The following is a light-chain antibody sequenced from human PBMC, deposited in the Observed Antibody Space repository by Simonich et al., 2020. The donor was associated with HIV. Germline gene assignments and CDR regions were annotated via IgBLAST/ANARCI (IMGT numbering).Light chain of an antibody. J-gene: IGLJ3*02. CDR2: RDI. Sequence: SYELTQPSSVSVSPGQTARITCPGDVLAKKYARWFQQKPGQAPVVMIYRDIEWPSGIPKRFSGSRSGTPVTLTSSGAQVEDEADYYCSSAAYNNRVFGGGTKLTVL. CDR1: VLAKKY. V-gene: IGLV3-27*01. CDR3: SSAAYNNRV.